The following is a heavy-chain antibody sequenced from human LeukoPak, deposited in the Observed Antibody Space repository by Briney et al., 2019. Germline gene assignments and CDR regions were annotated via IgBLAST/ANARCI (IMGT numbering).Heavy chain of an antibody. CDR1: GGSISSGGYY. V-gene: IGHV4-31*03. CDR3: ARIGYSYGPYFDY. D-gene: IGHD5-18*01. J-gene: IGHJ4*02. CDR2: IYYSGST. Sequence: PSETLSLTCTVSGGSISSGGYYWSWIRQHPGKGLEWIGYIYYSGSTYYNPSLKSRVTISVDTSKNQFSLKLSSVTAADTAVYYCARIGYSYGPYFDYWGQGTLVTVSS.